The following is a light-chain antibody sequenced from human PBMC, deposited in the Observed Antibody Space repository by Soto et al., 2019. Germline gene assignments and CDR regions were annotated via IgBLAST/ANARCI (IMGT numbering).Light chain of an antibody. CDR1: TSNIGSGYD. J-gene: IGLJ2*01. CDR2: ANI. Sequence: QSVLTQPPSVSGAPGQGVTISCTGSTSNIGSGYDVHWYQQVPGLAPKLLIYANINRPSGVPDRFSGSKSGTSASLAITGLQAEDEADYHCQSYDSSLSGSRVFGGGTKLTVL. V-gene: IGLV1-40*01. CDR3: QSYDSSLSGSRV.